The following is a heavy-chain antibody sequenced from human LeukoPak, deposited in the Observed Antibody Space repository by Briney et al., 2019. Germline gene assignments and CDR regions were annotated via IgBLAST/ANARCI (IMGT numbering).Heavy chain of an antibody. D-gene: IGHD6-19*01. CDR3: ARVGAVAGSHFDY. V-gene: IGHV1-2*02. CDR1: GYTFTGYY. Sequence: ASVKVSCKASGYTFTGYYMHWVRQAPGQGLEWMGWINPNSGGTNYAQKFQGRVTMTRDTSISTAYMELSRLRSVDTAVYYCARVGAVAGSHFDYWGQGTLVTVSS. CDR2: INPNSGGT. J-gene: IGHJ4*02.